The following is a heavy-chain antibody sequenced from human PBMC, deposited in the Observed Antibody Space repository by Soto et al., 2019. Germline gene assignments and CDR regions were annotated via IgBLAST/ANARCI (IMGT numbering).Heavy chain of an antibody. J-gene: IGHJ5*02. V-gene: IGHV4-59*01. D-gene: IGHD6-13*01. CDR1: GGSLSNYY. CDR3: ARDLRRIAAAGTDWFDP. Sequence: SETLSLTCTVSGGSLSNYYWSWIRQPPGKGLEWIGYIYYSGRTNYNPSLKSRVTISVDTSKDQFSLKLSSVTAADTAVYYCARDLRRIAAAGTDWFDPWGQGTLVTVSS. CDR2: IYYSGRT.